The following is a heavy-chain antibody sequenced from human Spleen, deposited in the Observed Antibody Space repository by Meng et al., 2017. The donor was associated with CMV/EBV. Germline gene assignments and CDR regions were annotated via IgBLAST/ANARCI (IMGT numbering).Heavy chain of an antibody. CDR1: GFTFDDHA. J-gene: IGHJ4*02. V-gene: IGHV3-9*01. CDR3: AKDDFWNGLDY. Sequence: LSLTCAASGFTFDDHAINWVRQAPGKGLEWVSGISWKSGSIGYADSVKGRFTISRDNAKNSLYLQMNSLRAEDTALYYCAKDDFWNGLDYWGQGTLVTVSS. D-gene: IGHD3-3*01. CDR2: ISWKSGSI.